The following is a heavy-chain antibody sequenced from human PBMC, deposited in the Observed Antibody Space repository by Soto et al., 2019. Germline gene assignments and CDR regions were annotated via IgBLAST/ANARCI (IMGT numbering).Heavy chain of an antibody. CDR1: GFTFSSYS. J-gene: IGHJ4*02. CDR3: ARGEVTHDIVAFVEYYFDY. Sequence: GGSLRLSCAASGFTFSSYSMNWVRQAPGKGLEWVSYISSSSSTIYYADSVKGRFTISRDNAKNSLYLQMNSLRDEDTAVYYCARGEVTHDIVAFVEYYFDYWGQGTLVTVSS. CDR2: ISSSSSTI. D-gene: IGHD5-12*01. V-gene: IGHV3-48*02.